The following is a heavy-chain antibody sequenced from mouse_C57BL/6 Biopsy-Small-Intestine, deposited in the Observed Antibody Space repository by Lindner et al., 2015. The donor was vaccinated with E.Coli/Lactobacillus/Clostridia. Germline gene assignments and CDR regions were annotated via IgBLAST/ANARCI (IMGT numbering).Heavy chain of an antibody. CDR3: ASARGDGSFAY. CDR2: IWTLGNT. D-gene: IGHD2-3*01. CDR1: GFSLTSFG. V-gene: IGHV2-6*01. J-gene: IGHJ3*01. Sequence: VQLQESGPGLVAPSQSLSITCTVSGFSLTSFGVDWIRQSPGKGLERLGVIWTLGNTNYNSALKSRLTISKDNSKSQVFLKMDSLQTDDTAMYYCASARGDGSFAYWGQGTLVTVSA.